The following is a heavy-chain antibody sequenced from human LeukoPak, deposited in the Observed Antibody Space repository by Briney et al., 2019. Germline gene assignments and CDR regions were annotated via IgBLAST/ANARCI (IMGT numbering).Heavy chain of an antibody. J-gene: IGHJ4*02. D-gene: IGHD5-12*01. CDR3: AREGTYSGYDR. CDR1: GFTFSSYR. V-gene: IGHV3-21*01. Sequence: PGGSLRLSCAASGFTFSSYRMTWVRQAPGKGLEWVSSISSSSSYIYYADSVKGRFTISRDNAKNSLYLQMNSLRAEDTAVYYCAREGTYSGYDRWGQGTLVTVSS. CDR2: ISSSSSYI.